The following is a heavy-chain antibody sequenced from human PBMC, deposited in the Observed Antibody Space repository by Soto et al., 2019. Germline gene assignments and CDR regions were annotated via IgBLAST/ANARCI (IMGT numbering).Heavy chain of an antibody. CDR2: IYYSGST. CDR1: GGSISSGGYY. Sequence: SETLSLTCTVSGGSISSGGYYWSWIRQHPGKGLEWIGYIYYSGSTYYNPSLKSRVTISVDTSKNQFSLKLSSVAAADTAVYYCARDPGRRYYGSGSDYYSYYGMDVWGQGTTVTVSS. J-gene: IGHJ6*02. V-gene: IGHV4-31*03. CDR3: ARDPGRRYYGSGSDYYSYYGMDV. D-gene: IGHD3-10*01.